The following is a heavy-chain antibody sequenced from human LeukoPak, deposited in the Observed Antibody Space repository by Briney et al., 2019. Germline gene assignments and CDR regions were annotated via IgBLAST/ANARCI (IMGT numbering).Heavy chain of an antibody. V-gene: IGHV3-33*06. CDR2: IWYDGSKK. J-gene: IGHJ5*02. D-gene: IGHD5-18*01. CDR1: GFTFSSHG. CDR3: GKDPSYGSNWFDP. Sequence: GRSLRLSCAASGFTFSSHGMHWVRQAPGKGLEWVALIWYDGSKKYYADSVKGRFTISRDDSKNTLYLQMNSLRAEDTAMYYCGKDPSYGSNWFDPWGQGTLVTVSS.